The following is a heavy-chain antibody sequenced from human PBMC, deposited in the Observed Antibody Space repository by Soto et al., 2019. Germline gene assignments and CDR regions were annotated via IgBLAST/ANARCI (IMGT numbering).Heavy chain of an antibody. CDR3: ARRADTTLVFDY. CDR2: IYPGDSDT. Sequence: GESLKISCKGSGYRFTSYWIGWVRQMPGKGLEWMGIIYPGDSDTRYSPSFQGQVTISADKSISTAYLQWSSLQASDTAIYYCARRADTTLVFDYWGQGTPVTVSS. V-gene: IGHV5-51*01. J-gene: IGHJ4*02. D-gene: IGHD5-18*01. CDR1: GYRFTSYW.